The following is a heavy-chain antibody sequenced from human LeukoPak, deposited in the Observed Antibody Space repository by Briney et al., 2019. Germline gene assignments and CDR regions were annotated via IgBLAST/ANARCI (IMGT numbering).Heavy chain of an antibody. CDR3: AKLHNLNSDY. V-gene: IGHV3-23*01. Sequence: GGSLRLSCAASGFTFSSYAMSWVRQAPGKGLEWVSTISGSGGSTYYAGSVKGRFTISRDNSKNTLYLQMNSLRAEDTAVYYCAKLHNLNSDYWGQGTLVTVSS. CDR2: ISGSGGST. D-gene: IGHD1-14*01. CDR1: GFTFSSYA. J-gene: IGHJ4*02.